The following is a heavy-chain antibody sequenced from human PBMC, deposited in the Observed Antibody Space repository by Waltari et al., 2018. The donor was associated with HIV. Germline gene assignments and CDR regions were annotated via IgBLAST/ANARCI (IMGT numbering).Heavy chain of an antibody. Sequence: QVQLVQSGAEVKKPGSSVKVSGRASGGSFRSYAITWVRQAPGQGFEWMGGNIPVFGTANYAQKFQGRVTITADESTSTAYMDLRSLTSEDTAVYYCARILGSSWYNWIDPWGQGTLVTVSS. CDR3: ARILGSSWYNWIDP. D-gene: IGHD6-13*01. V-gene: IGHV1-69*12. CDR1: GGSFRSYA. CDR2: NIPVFGTA. J-gene: IGHJ5*02.